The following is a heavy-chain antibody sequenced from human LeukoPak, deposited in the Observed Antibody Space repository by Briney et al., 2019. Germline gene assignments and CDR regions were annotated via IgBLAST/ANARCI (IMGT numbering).Heavy chain of an antibody. Sequence: PSETLSLTCTVSGGSISSYYWSWIRQPAGKGLEWIGRIYTSGSTNYNPSLKSRVTMSVDTSKNQFSLKLSSVTAADTAVYYCARDHVEEIAARPGWYFDLWGRGTLVTVSS. CDR1: GGSISSYY. J-gene: IGHJ2*01. D-gene: IGHD6-6*01. CDR2: IYTSGST. CDR3: ARDHVEEIAARPGWYFDL. V-gene: IGHV4-4*07.